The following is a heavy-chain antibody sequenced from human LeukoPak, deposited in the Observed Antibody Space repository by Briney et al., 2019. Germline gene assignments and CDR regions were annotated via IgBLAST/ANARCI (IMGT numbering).Heavy chain of an antibody. V-gene: IGHV3-21*01. CDR3: ARGDSYGYSFDY. J-gene: IGHJ4*02. CDR2: ISSSSSYI. CDR1: GFTFSSYS. Sequence: GGSPRLSCAASGFTFSSYSMNWVRQAPGKGLEWVSSISSSSSYIYYADSVKGRFTISRDNAKNSLYLQMNSLRAEDTAVYYCARGDSYGYSFDYWGQGTLVTVSS. D-gene: IGHD5-18*01.